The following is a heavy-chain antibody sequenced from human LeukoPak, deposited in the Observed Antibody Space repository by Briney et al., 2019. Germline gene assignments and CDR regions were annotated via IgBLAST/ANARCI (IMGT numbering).Heavy chain of an antibody. J-gene: IGHJ5*02. Sequence: PSETLSLTCTVSGGSISSSGYYWGWIRQPPGKGLGWIGSIYYSGSTYYNPSLKSRVTISVDASKTLFSLKLSSATPADAAVYFCARHVGDYTFDPWGQGTLVTVSS. CDR2: IYYSGST. CDR3: ARHVGDYTFDP. V-gene: IGHV4-39*01. CDR1: GGSISSSGYY. D-gene: IGHD1-26*01.